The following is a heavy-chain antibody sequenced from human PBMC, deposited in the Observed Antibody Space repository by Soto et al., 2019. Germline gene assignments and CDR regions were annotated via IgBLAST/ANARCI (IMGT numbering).Heavy chain of an antibody. D-gene: IGHD6-19*01. CDR1: GGSINSANYY. CDR2: VYYRGTT. V-gene: IGHV4-39*01. J-gene: IGHJ4*02. Sequence: SETLSLTCTVSGGSINSANYYWGWIRQPPGKGLEWIGNVYYRGTTYYNPSLKGRVTISVDTSKNQFSLKLSSVTAADSAVFFCVRHQRYSGGWYIDYWGQGTPVTVSS. CDR3: VRHQRYSGGWYIDY.